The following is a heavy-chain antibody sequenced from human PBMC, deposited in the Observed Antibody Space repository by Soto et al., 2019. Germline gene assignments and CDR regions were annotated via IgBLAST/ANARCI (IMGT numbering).Heavy chain of an antibody. CDR2: IYHSGST. J-gene: IGHJ4*02. Sequence: SETLSLTCAVSGGSISSGGYSWSWIRQPPGKGLEWIGYIYHSGSTYYNPSLKSRVTISVDRSKNQFSLKLSSVTAADTAVYYCARGGYYGSGDYFDYWGQGTLVTVSS. D-gene: IGHD3-10*01. CDR1: GGSISSGGYS. V-gene: IGHV4-30-2*01. CDR3: ARGGYYGSGDYFDY.